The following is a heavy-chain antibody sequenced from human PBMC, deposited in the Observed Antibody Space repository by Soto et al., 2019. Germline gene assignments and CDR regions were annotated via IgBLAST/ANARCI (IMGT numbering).Heavy chain of an antibody. CDR2: IYYSGST. Sequence: SETLSLTCTVSGDSISSYYWSWIQQPPEKGLEWIGYIYYSGSTNYNPSLKSRVTISVDTTKTHFSLKLSSVTGADTALYYGARYTRSRDSFYFDDWGQGTPVTVSS. CDR1: GDSISSYY. CDR3: ARYTRSRDSFYFDD. V-gene: IGHV4-59*01. J-gene: IGHJ4*01. D-gene: IGHD6-13*01.